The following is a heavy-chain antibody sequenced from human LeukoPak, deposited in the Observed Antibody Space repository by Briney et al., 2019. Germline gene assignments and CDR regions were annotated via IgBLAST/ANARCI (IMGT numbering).Heavy chain of an antibody. CDR1: GHSFSGYY. CDR3: ARGEDNYYYGMDV. CDR2: INHSGST. V-gene: IGHV4-34*01. J-gene: IGHJ6*04. Sequence: SGTLSLTCAVYGHSFSGYYWSWIRQPPGKGLEWLGEINHSGSTNYNPSLKSRVTVSVDTSKNQFSLKLRSVTAADTAVYYCARGEDNYYYGMDVWGKGTTVTVSS.